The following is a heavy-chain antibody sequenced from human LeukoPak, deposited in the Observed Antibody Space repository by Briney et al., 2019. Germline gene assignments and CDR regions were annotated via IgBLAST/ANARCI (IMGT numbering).Heavy chain of an antibody. V-gene: IGHV5-10-1*01. CDR2: IDPSDSYT. CDR1: GYSFTNYW. J-gene: IGHJ4*02. Sequence: GESLKICCKGSGYSFTNYWIAWVRQMPGKGLEWMGRIDPSDSYTNYSPSFQGHVTISADKSISTAYLQWSSLKASDTAMYYCARHYDILTGYYQRGPFDYWGQGTLVTVSS. D-gene: IGHD3-9*01. CDR3: ARHYDILTGYYQRGPFDY.